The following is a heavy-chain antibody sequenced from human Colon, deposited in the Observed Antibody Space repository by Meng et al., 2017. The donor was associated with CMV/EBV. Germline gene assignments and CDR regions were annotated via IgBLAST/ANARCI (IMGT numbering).Heavy chain of an antibody. CDR1: GFTFSNYA. J-gene: IGHJ4*02. D-gene: IGHD6-6*01. CDR3: ARYYTSSSHFDY. V-gene: IGHV3-21*01. Sequence: GESLKISCAASGFTFSNYAMNWVRQAPGKGLEWVSSISSSSRDINYADSVKGRFTISRDNAENSLFLQMNSLRAEDTAVYFCARYYTSSSHFDYWGQGTLVTVSS. CDR2: ISSSSRDI.